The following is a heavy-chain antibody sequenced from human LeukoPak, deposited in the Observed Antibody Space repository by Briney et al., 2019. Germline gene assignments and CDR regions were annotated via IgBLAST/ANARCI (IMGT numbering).Heavy chain of an antibody. V-gene: IGHV3-30*18. CDR2: ISYDGSNK. CDR1: GFTFSSYG. Sequence: QPGRSLRLSCAASGFTFSSYGMHWARQAPGKGLEWVAVISYDGSNKYYADSVKGRFTISRDNSKNTLYLQMNSLRAEDTAVYYCAKDPTTSYDILTGFGSSKPPVYYYYGMDVWGQGTTVTVSS. CDR3: AKDPTTSYDILTGFGSSKPPVYYYYGMDV. J-gene: IGHJ6*02. D-gene: IGHD3-9*01.